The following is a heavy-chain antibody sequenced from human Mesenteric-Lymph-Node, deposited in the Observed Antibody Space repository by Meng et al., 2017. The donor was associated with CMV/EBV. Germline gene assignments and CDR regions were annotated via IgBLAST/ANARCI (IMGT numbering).Heavy chain of an antibody. J-gene: IGHJ5*02. CDR2: INHSGST. CDR3: ARGGAYNFGFGLDL. V-gene: IGHV4-34*01. D-gene: IGHD3-10*01. CDR1: GGSFSGYY. Sequence: VYGGSFSGYYWSWLRQPPGKGLEWIGEINHSGSTNYNPSLKSRVTISVDTSKNQFSLKLSSVTAADTAVYYCARGGAYNFGFGLDLWGQGTLVTVSS.